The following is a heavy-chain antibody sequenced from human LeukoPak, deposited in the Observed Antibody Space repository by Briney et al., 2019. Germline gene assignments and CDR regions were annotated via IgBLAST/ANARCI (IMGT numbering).Heavy chain of an antibody. Sequence: SVKVSCKASGGTFSSYAISWVRQAPGQGLEWMGGVIPIFGTANYAQKFQGRVTITADESTSTAYMELSSLRSEDTAVYYCARELPPDDILDYWGQGTLVTVSS. CDR3: ARELPPDDILDY. CDR2: VIPIFGTA. J-gene: IGHJ4*02. D-gene: IGHD3-9*01. CDR1: GGTFSSYA. V-gene: IGHV1-69*01.